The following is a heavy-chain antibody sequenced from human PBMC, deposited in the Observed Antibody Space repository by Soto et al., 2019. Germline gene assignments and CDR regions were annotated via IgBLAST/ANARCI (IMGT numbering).Heavy chain of an antibody. CDR3: ARLYSSGWYGTGRY. CDR2: INWNGGST. J-gene: IGHJ4*02. D-gene: IGHD6-19*01. Sequence: EVQLVESGGGVVRPGGSLRLSCAASGFTFDDYGMSWVRQAPGKGLEWVSGINWNGGSTGYADSVKVRFTISRDNAKNSLYLQMSSLRAEDTALYYCARLYSSGWYGTGRYWGQGTLVTVSS. CDR1: GFTFDDYG. V-gene: IGHV3-20*04.